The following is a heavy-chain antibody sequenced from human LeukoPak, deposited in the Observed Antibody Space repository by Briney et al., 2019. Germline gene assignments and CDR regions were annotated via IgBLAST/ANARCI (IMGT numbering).Heavy chain of an antibody. J-gene: IGHJ4*02. CDR3: AKDHVCSGGSCYFDY. CDR2: IKEDGSEK. V-gene: IGHV3-7*03. Sequence: SGGSLRLSCAASGFTFRRSWMNWVRQAPGKGLEWVANIKEDGSEKYYVDSVKGRFTISRDNSKNTLYLQMNSLRAEDTAVYYCAKDHVCSGGSCYFDYWGQGTLVTVSS. CDR1: GFTFRRSW. D-gene: IGHD2-15*01.